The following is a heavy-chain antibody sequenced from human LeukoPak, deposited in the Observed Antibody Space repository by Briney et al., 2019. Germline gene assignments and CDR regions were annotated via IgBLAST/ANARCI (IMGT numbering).Heavy chain of an antibody. Sequence: SETLSLTCAVYGGSFSGYYWSWIRQPPGKGLEWIGEINHSGSTNYNPSLKSRVTISVDTSKNQFSLKLSSVTAADTAVYYCARNWNNLNWFDPWGQGTLVTVSS. V-gene: IGHV4-34*01. D-gene: IGHD1/OR15-1a*01. J-gene: IGHJ5*02. CDR3: ARNWNNLNWFDP. CDR2: INHSGST. CDR1: GGSFSGYY.